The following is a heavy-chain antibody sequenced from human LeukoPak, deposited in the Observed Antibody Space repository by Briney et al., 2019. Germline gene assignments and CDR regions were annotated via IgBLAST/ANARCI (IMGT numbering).Heavy chain of an antibody. D-gene: IGHD4-17*01. Sequence: SETLSLTCAVSSYSISRGYYWGWLRQSPGKGLEWVGSIFHSGNSYYNPCLNGRLTMSVDPSKNQVSLKLTSVAAGDTALYYCARVTYVDDMLYQYFDYWGQGIMVTVSS. CDR2: IFHSGNS. CDR3: ARVTYVDDMLYQYFDY. CDR1: SYSISRGYY. V-gene: IGHV4-38-2*01. J-gene: IGHJ4*02.